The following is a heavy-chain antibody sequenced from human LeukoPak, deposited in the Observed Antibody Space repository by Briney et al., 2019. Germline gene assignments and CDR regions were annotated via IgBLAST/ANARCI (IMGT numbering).Heavy chain of an antibody. D-gene: IGHD3-10*01. CDR3: AREPPLGSTILRGVRIYYGMDV. CDR1: GFTFSTYS. Sequence: GGSLRLSCVASGFTFSTYSMNWVRQAPGKGLEWVSYISCSCSTIYYADSVKGRFTISRDAVKNSLYLQMNSLRAEDTAVYYCAREPPLGSTILRGVRIYYGMDVWGQGTTVTVSS. CDR2: ISCSCSTI. J-gene: IGHJ6*02. V-gene: IGHV3-48*01.